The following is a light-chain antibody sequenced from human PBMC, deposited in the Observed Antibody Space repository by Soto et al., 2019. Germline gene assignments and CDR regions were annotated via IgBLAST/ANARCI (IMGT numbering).Light chain of an antibody. V-gene: IGLV4-60*03. CDR2: FEGSGSY. Sequence: QLVLTQSSSASASLGSSVKLTCTLSSGHSSYIIAWHQQQPGKAPRYLMKFEGSGSYNKGSGVPDRFSGSSSGADRYLTISNLQSEDEADYYCETWDRNTRVFGGGTKLTVL. J-gene: IGLJ2*01. CDR1: SGHSSYI. CDR3: ETWDRNTRV.